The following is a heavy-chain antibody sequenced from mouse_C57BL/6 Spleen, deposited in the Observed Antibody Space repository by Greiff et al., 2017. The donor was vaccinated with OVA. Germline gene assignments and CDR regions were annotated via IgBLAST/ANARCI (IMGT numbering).Heavy chain of an antibody. CDR1: GYAFSSYW. J-gene: IGHJ2*01. Sequence: QVQLLQSGAELVKPGASVKISCKASGYAFSSYWMNWVKQRPGKGLEWIGTIYPGGGDTNYHGKFKGKATLTADKSSNTASMQLSSLTTEDSEVDFDAVSTIIAMWVVDYWGQGTTLTVSS. D-gene: IGHD2-4*01. V-gene: IGHV1-80*01. CDR3: AVSTIIAMWVVDY. CDR2: IYPGGGDT.